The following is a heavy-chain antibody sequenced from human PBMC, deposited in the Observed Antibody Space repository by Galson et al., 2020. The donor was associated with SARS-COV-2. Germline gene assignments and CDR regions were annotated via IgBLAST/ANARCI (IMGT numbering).Heavy chain of an antibody. D-gene: IGHD1-26*01. V-gene: IGHV3-7*03. J-gene: IGHJ4*02. CDR1: GFRFSNYW. CDR2: IKQDGSKK. CDR3: ARMGVTTDY. Sequence: GESLKISCAASGFRFSNYWMTWIRQAPGKGLEWVANIKQDGSKKYYVDSVKGRFSISRDNAKNSLYLQMNSLRVEDTALYYCARMGVTTDYWGQGTLVTVSS.